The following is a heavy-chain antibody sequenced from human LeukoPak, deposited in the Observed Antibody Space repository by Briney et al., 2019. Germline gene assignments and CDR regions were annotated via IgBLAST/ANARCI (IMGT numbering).Heavy chain of an antibody. J-gene: IGHJ3*02. CDR1: GFTFSSYA. D-gene: IGHD3-22*01. V-gene: IGHV3-23*01. CDR2: ISGSGGST. Sequence: GGSPRLSCAASGFTFSSYAMSWVRQAPGKGLEWVSAISGSGGSTYYADSVKGRFTISRDNSKNTLYLQMNSLRAEDTAVYYCAKDSGVVITSNDAFDIWGQGTMVTVSS. CDR3: AKDSGVVITSNDAFDI.